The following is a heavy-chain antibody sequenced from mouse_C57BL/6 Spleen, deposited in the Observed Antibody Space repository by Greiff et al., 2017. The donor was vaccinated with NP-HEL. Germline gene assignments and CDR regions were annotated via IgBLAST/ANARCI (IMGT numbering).Heavy chain of an antibody. V-gene: IGHV1-63*01. D-gene: IGHD1-1*01. CDR2: IYPGGGYT. CDR1: GYTFTNYW. CDR3: ARGPYYGSSYRYFDV. J-gene: IGHJ1*03. Sequence: QVQLQQSGAELVRPGTSVKMSCKASGYTFTNYWIGWAKQRPGHGLEWIGDIYPGGGYTNYNEKFKGKATLTADKSSSTAYMQFSSLTSEDSAIYDCARGPYYGSSYRYFDVWGTGTTVTVSS.